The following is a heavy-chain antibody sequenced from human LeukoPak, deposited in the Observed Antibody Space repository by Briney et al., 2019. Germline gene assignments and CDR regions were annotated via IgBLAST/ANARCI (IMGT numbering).Heavy chain of an antibody. J-gene: IGHJ4*02. D-gene: IGHD4-17*01. V-gene: IGHV3-23*01. CDR1: GFTFSSYA. CDR2: ISGSGGST. CDR3: AKETSATVIILYYFDY. Sequence: GGSLRLSCAASGFTFSSYAMSWVRQAPGKGLEWVSAISGSGGSTFYADSVKGRVTISRDNSKNTLYLQMNSLRAEDTDVYYCAKETSATVIILYYFDYWGQGTLVTVSS.